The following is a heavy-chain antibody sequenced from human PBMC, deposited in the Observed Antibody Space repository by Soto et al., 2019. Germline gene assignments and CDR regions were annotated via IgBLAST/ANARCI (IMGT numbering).Heavy chain of an antibody. Sequence: GGSLRLSCAASGFTFSSYSMNWVRQAPGKGLEWASSISSSSSYIYYADSVKGRFTISRDNAKNSLYLQMNSLRAEDTAVYYCARDGCSSNRCPDYWGQGTLVTVSS. D-gene: IGHD2-2*01. CDR2: ISSSSSYI. J-gene: IGHJ4*02. CDR3: ARDGCSSNRCPDY. V-gene: IGHV3-21*01. CDR1: GFTFSSYS.